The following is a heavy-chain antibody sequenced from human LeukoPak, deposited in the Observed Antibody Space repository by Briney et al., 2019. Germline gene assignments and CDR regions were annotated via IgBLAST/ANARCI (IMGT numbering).Heavy chain of an antibody. V-gene: IGHV1-69*05. Sequence: SVKVSCKASGGTFSSYAISWVRRAPGQGLEWMGGIIPIFGTANYAQKFQGRVTITTDESTSTAYMELSSLRSEDTAVYYCARDYYGSGSTRYYYYMDVWGKGTTVTVSS. CDR2: IIPIFGTA. J-gene: IGHJ6*03. CDR3: ARDYYGSGSTRYYYYMDV. CDR1: GGTFSSYA. D-gene: IGHD3-10*01.